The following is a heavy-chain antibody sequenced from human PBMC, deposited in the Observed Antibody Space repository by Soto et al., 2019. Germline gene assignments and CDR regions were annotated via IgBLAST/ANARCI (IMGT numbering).Heavy chain of an antibody. V-gene: IGHV4-59*01. CDR1: GGSISSYY. D-gene: IGHD3-3*01. CDR2: IYYSGST. Sequence: QVQLQESGPGLVKPSETLSLTCTVSGGSISSYYWSWIRQPPGKGLEWIGYIYYSGSTNYNPSLKSRVTISVDTSKNQFSLKLSSVTAADTAVYYCARYDDFWSGYYTGIVYWGQGTLVTVSS. J-gene: IGHJ4*02. CDR3: ARYDDFWSGYYTGIVY.